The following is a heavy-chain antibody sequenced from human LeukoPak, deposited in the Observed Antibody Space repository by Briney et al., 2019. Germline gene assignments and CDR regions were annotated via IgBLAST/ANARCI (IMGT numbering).Heavy chain of an antibody. D-gene: IGHD3-22*01. CDR3: ARASTWVPGKDSSGYYYPYAFDV. CDR1: IYTFSSSV. Sequence: PGRSLRLSCAASIYTFSSSVMHWVRQAPGKGLEWVAAISYDGTDKYYADSVKGRFTTSRDNSKNTLYLQVNSLRGEDTAVYYCARASTWVPGKDSSGYYYPYAFDVWGQGTMVTVSS. CDR2: ISYDGTDK. J-gene: IGHJ3*01. V-gene: IGHV3-30*14.